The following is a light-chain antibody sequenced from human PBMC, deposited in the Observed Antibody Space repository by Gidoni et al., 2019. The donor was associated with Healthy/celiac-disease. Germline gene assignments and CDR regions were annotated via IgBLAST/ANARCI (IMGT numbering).Light chain of an antibody. CDR3: QQYGSSPPYT. CDR2: GAS. CDR1: QSVSSSY. Sequence: ETVWTQSQGTLSLSPGERATLSCRASQSVSSSYLAWYQQKPGQAPRLLIYGASSRATGIPDRFSGSGSGTDFTLTIRRLEPEDFAVYYCQQYGSSPPYTFGQGTKLEIK. V-gene: IGKV3-20*01. J-gene: IGKJ2*01.